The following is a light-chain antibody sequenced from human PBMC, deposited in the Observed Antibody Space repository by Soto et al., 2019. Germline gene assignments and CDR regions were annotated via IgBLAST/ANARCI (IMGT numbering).Light chain of an antibody. V-gene: IGLV2-14*01. J-gene: IGLJ2*01. CDR3: SSYISSTTLVV. CDR2: EVT. Sequence: QSALTQPASVSGSPGKSITISCTGTSSDIGTYKYVSWYQQYPGKAPKLIIYEVTNRPSGVSNRFSGSKSGNTASLTISGLQAEDEADYYCSSYISSTTLVVFGGGTKVTVL. CDR1: SSDIGTYKY.